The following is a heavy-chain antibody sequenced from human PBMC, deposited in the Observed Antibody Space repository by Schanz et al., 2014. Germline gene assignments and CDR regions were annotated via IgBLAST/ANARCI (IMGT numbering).Heavy chain of an antibody. CDR3: AKDAENTAMITDYFDY. V-gene: IGHV3-23*01. Sequence: EVQLLESGGGLVQPGGSLRLSCAASGFTFSSYAMSWVRQAPGKGLEWVSAISGRDGSTYYADSVRGRFTISRDNSKTPVYLQMNSRRAEDTAVYYCAKDAENTAMITDYFDYWGQGTLVTVSS. CDR2: ISGRDGST. CDR1: GFTFSSYA. J-gene: IGHJ4*02. D-gene: IGHD5-18*01.